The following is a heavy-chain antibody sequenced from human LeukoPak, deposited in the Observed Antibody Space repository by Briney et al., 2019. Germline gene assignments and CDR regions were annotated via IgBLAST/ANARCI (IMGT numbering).Heavy chain of an antibody. J-gene: IGHJ3*02. Sequence: GESLKISCKGSGYSFTSYWIGWVRQMPGKGLEWMGIIYPGDSDTRYSPSFQGQVTISADKSISTAYLQWSSLKASDTAMYYCARHRVDILTSYDAFDIWGRGTMVTVSS. V-gene: IGHV5-51*01. CDR3: ARHRVDILTSYDAFDI. CDR2: IYPGDSDT. D-gene: IGHD3-9*01. CDR1: GYSFTSYW.